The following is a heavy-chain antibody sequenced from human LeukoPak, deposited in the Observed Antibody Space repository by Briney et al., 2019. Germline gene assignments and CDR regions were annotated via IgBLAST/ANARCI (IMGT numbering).Heavy chain of an antibody. CDR2: ISGSGGST. D-gene: IGHD5-24*01. V-gene: IGHV3-23*01. J-gene: IGHJ4*02. CDR3: AKASGEMATITGIDY. CDR1: GFTFSSYA. Sequence: PGGSLRLSCAASGFTFSSYAMSRVRQAPGKGLEWVSAISGSGGSTYYADSVKGRFTISRDNSKNTLYLQMNSLRAEDTAVYYCAKASGEMATITGIDYWGQGTLVTVSS.